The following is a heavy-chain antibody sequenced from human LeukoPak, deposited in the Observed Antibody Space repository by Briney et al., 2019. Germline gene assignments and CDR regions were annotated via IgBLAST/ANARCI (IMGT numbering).Heavy chain of an antibody. CDR1: GGSISSGGYY. V-gene: IGHV4-31*03. J-gene: IGHJ4*02. D-gene: IGHD3-10*01. CDR2: IYYSGST. CDR3: AFGSMVRGVIPFDY. Sequence: SETLSLTCTVSGGSISSGGYYWSWIRQHPGKGLEWIGYIYYSGSTYYNPSLKSRVTISVDTSKNQFSLKLSSVTAADTAVYYCAFGSMVRGVIPFDYWGQGTLVTVSS.